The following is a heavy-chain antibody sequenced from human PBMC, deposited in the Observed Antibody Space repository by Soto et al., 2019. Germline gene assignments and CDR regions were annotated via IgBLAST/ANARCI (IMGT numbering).Heavy chain of an antibody. Sequence: GGSLRLSCAASGFTFSSYVMSWVRQAPGKGLEWVSTVSSSGGSTYYADSVKGRFTISRDNSKNTLYLQMNSLRAEDTAVYYCAKSPGSIVVPAARGIIDYWGQGTLVTVSS. D-gene: IGHD2-2*01. CDR3: AKSPGSIVVPAARGIIDY. V-gene: IGHV3-23*01. CDR2: VSSSGGST. J-gene: IGHJ4*02. CDR1: GFTFSSYV.